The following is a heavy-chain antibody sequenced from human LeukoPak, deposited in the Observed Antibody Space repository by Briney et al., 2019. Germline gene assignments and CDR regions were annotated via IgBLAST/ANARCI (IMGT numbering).Heavy chain of an antibody. D-gene: IGHD6-13*01. V-gene: IGHV5-51*01. Sequence: GESLKISCKGSGYRFTSYWIGWVRQMPGKGLEWMGIINPGDSDTRYSPSFQGQVTISADKSISTAYLQWSSLKASDTAMYHCARLYTSSSPFDYWGQGTLVTVFS. CDR1: GYRFTSYW. CDR3: ARLYTSSSPFDY. CDR2: INPGDSDT. J-gene: IGHJ4*01.